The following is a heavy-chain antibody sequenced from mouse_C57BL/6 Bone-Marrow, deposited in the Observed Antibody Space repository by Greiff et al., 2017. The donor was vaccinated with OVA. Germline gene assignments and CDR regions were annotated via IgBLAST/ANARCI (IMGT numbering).Heavy chain of an antibody. V-gene: IGHV14-2*01. CDR2: IDPEDGAT. CDR3: ARGIYYDYDGRFFDY. CDR1: GFNIKDYY. J-gene: IGHJ2*01. Sequence: VQLQQSGAELVKPGASVKLSCTASGFNIKDYYMHWVKQRTEQGLEWIGRIDPEDGATKYAPKFQGKATITADTSSNTAYLQLSILTSEDTTVYYCARGIYYDYDGRFFDYWGQGTTLTVSS. D-gene: IGHD2-4*01.